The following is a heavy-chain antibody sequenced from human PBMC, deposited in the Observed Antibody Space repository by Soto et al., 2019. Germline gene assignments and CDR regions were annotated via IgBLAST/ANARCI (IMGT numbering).Heavy chain of an antibody. Sequence: GGSLRLSCAASGFTFSSYAMHWVRQAPGKGLEWVAVISYDGSNKYYADSVKGRFTISRDNSKNTLYLQMNSLRAEDTAVYYCARGSYDFWSGPSYYGMDVWGQGTTVTVSS. J-gene: IGHJ6*02. CDR2: ISYDGSNK. CDR1: GFTFSSYA. V-gene: IGHV3-30-3*01. CDR3: ARGSYDFWSGPSYYGMDV. D-gene: IGHD3-3*01.